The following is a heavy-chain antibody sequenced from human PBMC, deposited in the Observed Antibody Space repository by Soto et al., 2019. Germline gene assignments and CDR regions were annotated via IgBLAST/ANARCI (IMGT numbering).Heavy chain of an antibody. V-gene: IGHV3-53*01. Sequence: EVQVVESGGGLIQPGRSLRLSCEVSGFSVTANYMSWVRQAPGKGLEWVSVISSGGSTYYIDSVKGRFSISRDISKNTLYLQMNNLRAEDTAVYYCHGYGYWGQGTLVTVSS. CDR3: HGYGY. J-gene: IGHJ4*02. CDR2: ISSGGST. CDR1: GFSVTANY. D-gene: IGHD5-12*01.